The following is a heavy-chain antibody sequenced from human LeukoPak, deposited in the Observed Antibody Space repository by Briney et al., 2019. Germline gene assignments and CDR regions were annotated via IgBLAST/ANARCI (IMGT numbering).Heavy chain of an antibody. CDR2: ISGSGGST. D-gene: IGHD3-22*01. V-gene: IGHV3-23*01. Sequence: GGSLRLSCAASGFTFSSYAMSWVRQAPGKGLEWVSAISGSGGSTYYADSVKGRFTISRDNSKNTLYLQMNSLRAGDTAVYYCAKDRYDSSGYYSDYWGQGTLVTVSS. CDR1: GFTFSSYA. CDR3: AKDRYDSSGYYSDY. J-gene: IGHJ4*02.